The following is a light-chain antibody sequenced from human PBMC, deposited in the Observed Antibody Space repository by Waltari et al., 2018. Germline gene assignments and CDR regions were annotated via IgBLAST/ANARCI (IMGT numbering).Light chain of an antibody. Sequence: AIRMTQSPSSLPASPGDRVTLTCRASKGISSYLACYQQKPGKAPKLLIYAASTLQSGVPSRFSGSGSGTDFTLTISCLQSEDFATYYCQQYYSYPPITFGQGTRLEIK. J-gene: IGKJ5*01. CDR3: QQYYSYPPIT. V-gene: IGKV1-8*01. CDR1: KGISSY. CDR2: AAS.